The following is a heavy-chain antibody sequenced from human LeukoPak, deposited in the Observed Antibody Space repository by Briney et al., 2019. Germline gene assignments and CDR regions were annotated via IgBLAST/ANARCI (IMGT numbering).Heavy chain of an antibody. D-gene: IGHD3-22*01. J-gene: IGHJ5*02. Sequence: PGGSLRLTCAASGFTFSSYSMNWVRQAPRKGLEWVSYISSSSSTIYYADSVKGRFTISRDNSKNTLYLQMNSLRAEDTAVYYCAKDSGHLDLWGQGTLVTVSS. V-gene: IGHV3-48*01. CDR2: ISSSSSTI. CDR1: GFTFSSYS. CDR3: AKDSGHLDL.